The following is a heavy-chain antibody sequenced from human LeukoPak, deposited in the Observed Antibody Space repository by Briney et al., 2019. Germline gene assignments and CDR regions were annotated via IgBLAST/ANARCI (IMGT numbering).Heavy chain of an antibody. V-gene: IGHV1-2*02. J-gene: IGHJ4*02. CDR3: ARETDSGYKTQFDY. CDR1: GYTFTGYY. D-gene: IGHD5-12*01. Sequence: APVKVSCKASGYTFTGYYMHWVRQAPGQGLEWMGWINPNSGGTNYAQKFQGRVTMTRDTSISTAYMELSRLRSDDTAVYYCARETDSGYKTQFDYWGQGTLVTVSS. CDR2: INPNSGGT.